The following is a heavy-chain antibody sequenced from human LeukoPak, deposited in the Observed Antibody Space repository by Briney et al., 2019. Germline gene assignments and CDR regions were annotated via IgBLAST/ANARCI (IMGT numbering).Heavy chain of an antibody. CDR3: AKDSGQYYFDY. V-gene: IGHV3-30*18. CDR2: ISYDGSNK. Sequence: GGSLRLSCAASGFTFSSYGMHWVRQAPGKGLEWVAVISYDGSNKYYADSVKGRFTISRDNSKNTLYLQMNSLRAEDTAVYYCAKDSGQYYFDYWGQGTPVTVSS. J-gene: IGHJ4*02. D-gene: IGHD3-10*01. CDR1: GFTFSSYG.